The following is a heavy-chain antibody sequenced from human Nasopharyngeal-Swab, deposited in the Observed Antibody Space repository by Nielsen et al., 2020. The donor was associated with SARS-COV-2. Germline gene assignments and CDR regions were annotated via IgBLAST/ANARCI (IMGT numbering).Heavy chain of an antibody. CDR1: GYTFTSYY. CDR3: ARPRYGGYEISPPNY. CDR2: INPSGGST. V-gene: IGHV1-46*01. D-gene: IGHD5-12*01. Sequence: SVKVSCKASGYTFTSYYTHWVRQAPGQGLEWMGIINPSGGSTSYAQKFQGRVTMTRDTSTSTVYMELSSLRSEDTAVYYCARPRYGGYEISPPNYWGQGTLVTVSS. J-gene: IGHJ4*02.